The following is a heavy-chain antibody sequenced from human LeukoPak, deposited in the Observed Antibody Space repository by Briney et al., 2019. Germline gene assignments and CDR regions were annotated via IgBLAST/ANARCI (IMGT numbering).Heavy chain of an antibody. J-gene: IGHJ3*02. CDR1: GGTFSSYA. CDR2: IIPIFGTA. D-gene: IGHD4-11*01. Sequence: SVKVSCKASGGTFSSYAISWVRQAPGQGLEWMGGIIPIFGTANYAQKFQGRVTITADESTSTAYMELSSLRSEDTAVYYCARVMTTVTTLGAFDIWGQGTMVPVSS. CDR3: ARVMTTVTTLGAFDI. V-gene: IGHV1-69*13.